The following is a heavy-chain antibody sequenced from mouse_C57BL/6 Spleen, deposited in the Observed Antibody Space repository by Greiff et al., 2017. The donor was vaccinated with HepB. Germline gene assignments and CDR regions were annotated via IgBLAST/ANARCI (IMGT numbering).Heavy chain of an antibody. Sequence: VQLKQSGPGLVKPSQSLSLTCSVTGYSITSGYYWNWIRQFPGNKLEWMGYISYDGSNNYNPSLKNRISITRDTSKNQFFLKLNSVTTEDTATYYCARDTRDRGYFDYWGQGTTLTVSS. J-gene: IGHJ2*01. CDR3: ARDTRDRGYFDY. CDR1: GYSITSGYY. D-gene: IGHD3-3*01. V-gene: IGHV3-6*01. CDR2: ISYDGSN.